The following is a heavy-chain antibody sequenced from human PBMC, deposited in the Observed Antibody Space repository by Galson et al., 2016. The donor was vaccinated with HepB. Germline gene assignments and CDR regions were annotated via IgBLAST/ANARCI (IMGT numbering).Heavy chain of an antibody. Sequence: ETLSLTCAVSGDSINNNYWWSWLRQSPGKGLEWLGEIYQTGTANYNPSFTSRATISVDKSKNQISLRLASVTAADTAMYYCARGTLGTTATMAFDYWGQGTLVTVSA. J-gene: IGHJ4*02. CDR2: IYQTGTA. D-gene: IGHD1/OR15-1a*01. V-gene: IGHV4-4*02. CDR3: ARGTLGTTATMAFDY. CDR1: GDSINNNYW.